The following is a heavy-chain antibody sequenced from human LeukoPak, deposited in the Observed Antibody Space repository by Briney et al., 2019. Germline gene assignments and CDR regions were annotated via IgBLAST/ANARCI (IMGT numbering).Heavy chain of an antibody. CDR3: ARGDLGRGRVVPAASTRAAYSDY. CDR2: INHSGST. CDR1: GGSFSGYY. V-gene: IGHV4-34*01. J-gene: IGHJ4*02. D-gene: IGHD2-2*01. Sequence: AETLSLTCAVYGGSFSGYYWSWIRQPPGKGLEWIGEINHSGSTNYNPSLKSRVTISVDTSKNQFSLKLSSVTAADTAVYYCARGDLGRGRVVPAASTRAAYSDYWGQGTLVTVSS.